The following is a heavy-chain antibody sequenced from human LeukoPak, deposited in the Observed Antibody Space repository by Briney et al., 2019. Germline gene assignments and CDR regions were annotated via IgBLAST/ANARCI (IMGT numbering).Heavy chain of an antibody. Sequence: GGSLRLSCAASGFTFSSYWMHWVRQAPGKGLVWVSRINSDGSSTSYADFVKGRFTISRDNAKNTLYLQMNNLRAEDTAVYYCSSGNSHAFDIWGQGTMVTVSS. CDR2: INSDGSST. J-gene: IGHJ3*02. D-gene: IGHD4-23*01. V-gene: IGHV3-74*01. CDR3: SSGNSHAFDI. CDR1: GFTFSSYW.